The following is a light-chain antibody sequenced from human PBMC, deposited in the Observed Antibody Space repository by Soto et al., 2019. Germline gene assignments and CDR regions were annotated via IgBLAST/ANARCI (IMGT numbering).Light chain of an antibody. CDR3: QQRTNWPLT. Sequence: EIVLTQSQATLSLSPGERATLSCRASRSVNTFLAWYQQKPGQAPRLLIYDASKSATAVPTRFSGSGSGTDFTLTISSLVPEDCAVYHCQQRTNWPLTFGGGTKVERK. CDR1: RSVNTF. CDR2: DAS. V-gene: IGKV3-11*01. J-gene: IGKJ4*01.